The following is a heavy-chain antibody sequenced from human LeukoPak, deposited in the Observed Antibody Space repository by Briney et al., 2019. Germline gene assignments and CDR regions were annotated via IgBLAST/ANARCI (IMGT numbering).Heavy chain of an antibody. CDR3: ARSNYYDSSGYYVFDY. J-gene: IGHJ4*02. Sequence: GGSLRLSCAASGFTFSDYYMSWIRQAPGKGLEWVSYISSSGSTIYYADSVKGRFTISRDNAKNSLYLQMNSLRAEDTAVYYCARSNYYDSSGYYVFDYWGQGTLVTVSS. V-gene: IGHV3-11*01. CDR2: ISSSGSTI. CDR1: GFTFSDYY. D-gene: IGHD3-22*01.